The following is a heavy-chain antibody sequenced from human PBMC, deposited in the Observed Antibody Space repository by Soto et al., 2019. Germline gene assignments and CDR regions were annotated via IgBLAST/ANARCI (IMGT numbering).Heavy chain of an antibody. Sequence: GASLKVCCKASGYIFTDYDIHWVRQAPGQRLEWLGWIISVNDKTLYSPKFQGRLAITRDTSANTAYMDLYSLRSEDSAVYYCARGRRCCTGNNCYTGFDFWGQGSLVTVSS. V-gene: IGHV1-3*01. CDR2: IISVNDKT. CDR1: GYIFTDYD. J-gene: IGHJ4*02. CDR3: ARGRRCCTGNNCYTGFDF. D-gene: IGHD2-2*02.